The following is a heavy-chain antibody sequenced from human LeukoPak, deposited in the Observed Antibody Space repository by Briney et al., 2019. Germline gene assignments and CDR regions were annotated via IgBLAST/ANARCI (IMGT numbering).Heavy chain of an antibody. CDR1: GFTFSSYV. CDR2: ISGSGGST. D-gene: IGHD5-18*01. J-gene: IGHJ4*02. CDR3: ARDYSYGFLN. Sequence: GGSLRLSCAVTGFTFSSYVMSWVRQAPGKGLEWVSSISGSGGSTYYADSVKGRFTISRDNAKNSLYLQMNSLRAEDTAVYYCARDYSYGFLNWGQGTLVTVSS. V-gene: IGHV3-23*01.